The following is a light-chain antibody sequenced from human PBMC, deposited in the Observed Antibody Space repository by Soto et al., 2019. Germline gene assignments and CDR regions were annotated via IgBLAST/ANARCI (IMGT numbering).Light chain of an antibody. CDR3: HQYDDWPPWT. V-gene: IGKV3-15*01. CDR2: GAS. J-gene: IGKJ1*01. Sequence: EIVMTQSPVTLSVSPGESATLSCRATQSVKNNLAWYQQKPCQAPRLLIYGASTRATGISARFSGGGSGTEFTLTISSLQSEDSAVYYCHQYDDWPPWTFGQGTKVEIK. CDR1: QSVKNN.